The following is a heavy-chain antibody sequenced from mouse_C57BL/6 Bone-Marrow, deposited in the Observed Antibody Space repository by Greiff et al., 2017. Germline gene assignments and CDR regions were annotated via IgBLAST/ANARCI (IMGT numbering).Heavy chain of an antibody. CDR1: GYTFTSYW. V-gene: IGHV1-74*01. CDR3: AISTDCDSAHFDY. J-gene: IGHJ2*01. CDR2: IHPSDSDT. D-gene: IGHD2-13*01. Sequence: QVQLKQPGAELVKPGASVKVSCKASGYTFTSYWMHWVKQRPGQGLEWIGRIHPSDSDTNYNQKFQGKATLTVDKSYSTASMRLSSLTSEDSAVYYCAISTDCDSAHFDYWGQGTTLTVSS.